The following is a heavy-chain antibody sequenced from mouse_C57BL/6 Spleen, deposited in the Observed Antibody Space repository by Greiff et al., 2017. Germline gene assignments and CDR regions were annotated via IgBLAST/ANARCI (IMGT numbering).Heavy chain of an antibody. CDR3: ARRGYYDIGWDFDG. CDR2: ISRGSSSI. Sequence: EVQLQQSGGGFVKPGGSLKLSCAASGFTFSDYGMHWVRQAPEKGLEWVAYISRGSSSIYYADTVKGRFTISRDNANNTLFLQMTSLTSEDTALYYCARRGYYDIGWDFDGWGTGTTVTVSS. CDR1: GFTFSDYG. J-gene: IGHJ1*03. V-gene: IGHV5-17*01. D-gene: IGHD1-1*01.